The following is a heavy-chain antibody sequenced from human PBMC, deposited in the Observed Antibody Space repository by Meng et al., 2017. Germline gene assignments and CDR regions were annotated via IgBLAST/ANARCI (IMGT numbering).Heavy chain of an antibody. J-gene: IGHJ4*02. D-gene: IGHD3-16*02. CDR3: ARGTVYYDYVWGSYRTHNHGKFDY. Sequence: GSLRLSCAVYGGSFSGYYWSWIRQPPGKGLEWIGEINHSGSTNYNPSLKSRVTISVDTSKNQFSKLSSVTAADTAVYYCARGTVYYDYVWGSYRTHNHGKFDYWGQGTLVTVSS. CDR1: GGSFSGYY. V-gene: IGHV4-34*01. CDR2: INHSGST.